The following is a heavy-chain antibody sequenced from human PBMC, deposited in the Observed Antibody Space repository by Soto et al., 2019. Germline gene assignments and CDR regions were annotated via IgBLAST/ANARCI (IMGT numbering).Heavy chain of an antibody. CDR3: ARDRGNFGVVLADFYQYGMDV. CDR1: GASVTSGSIY. CDR2: IHYTGST. D-gene: IGHD3-3*01. V-gene: IGHV4-61*03. J-gene: IGHJ6*02. Sequence: QVQLQESGPGLVKPSETLSLTCTVSGASVTSGSIYWSWIRQPPGKGLEWIGYIHYTGSTNYNPSLKSRVAISVDTSKNHFSLTLSSVTAADTAVYYCARDRGNFGVVLADFYQYGMDVWGQGTAVTVSS.